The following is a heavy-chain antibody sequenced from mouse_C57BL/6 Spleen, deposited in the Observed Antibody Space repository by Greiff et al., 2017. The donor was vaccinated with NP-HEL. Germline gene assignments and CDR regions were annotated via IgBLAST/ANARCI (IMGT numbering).Heavy chain of an antibody. CDR1: GYTFTSYW. Sequence: QVQLKESGAELVMPGASVKLSCKASGYTFTSYWMHWVKQRPGQGLEWIGEIDPSDSYTNYNQKFKGKSTLTVDKSSSTAYMQLSSLTSEDSAVYYCARVMGRDYFDYWGQGTTLTVSS. V-gene: IGHV1-69*01. CDR3: ARVMGRDYFDY. D-gene: IGHD2-3*01. CDR2: IDPSDSYT. J-gene: IGHJ2*01.